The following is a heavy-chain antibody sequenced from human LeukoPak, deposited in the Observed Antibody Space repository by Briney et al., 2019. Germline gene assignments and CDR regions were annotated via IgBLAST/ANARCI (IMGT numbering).Heavy chain of an antibody. V-gene: IGHV1-69*13. D-gene: IGHD6-6*01. CDR3: ARTLPGIAARYYFDY. CDR1: GGTFSSYA. CDR2: IIPIFGTA. J-gene: IGHJ4*02. Sequence: ASVKVSCKASGGTFSSYAISWVRQAPGQGLEWMGGIIPIFGTANYAQKFQGRVTITADESTSTAYMELSSLRSEDTAVYYCARTLPGIAARYYFDYWGQGTLVTVSS.